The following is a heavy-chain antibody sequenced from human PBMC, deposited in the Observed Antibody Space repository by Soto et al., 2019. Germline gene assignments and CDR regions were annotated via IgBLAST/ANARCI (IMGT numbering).Heavy chain of an antibody. D-gene: IGHD5-18*01. Sequence: ASVKVSCKASGYTFTSYGISWVRQAPGQGLEWMGWISAYNGNTNYAQKLQGRVTMTTDASTSTAYVELRSLRSDDTAVYYCARDRRYSYGYGAFDIWGQGTMVTVSS. CDR3: ARDRRYSYGYGAFDI. CDR1: GYTFTSYG. V-gene: IGHV1-18*04. J-gene: IGHJ3*02. CDR2: ISAYNGNT.